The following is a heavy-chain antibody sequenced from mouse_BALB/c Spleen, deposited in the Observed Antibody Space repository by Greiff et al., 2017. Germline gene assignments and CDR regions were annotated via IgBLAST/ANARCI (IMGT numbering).Heavy chain of an antibody. D-gene: IGHD2-4*01. Sequence: EVQRVESGGGLVKPGGSLKLSCAASGFAFSSYDMSWVRQTPEKSLEWVAYISSGGGSTYYPDTVKGRFTISRDNAKNTLYLQMSSLKSEDTAMYYCARLGLRNYAMDYWGQGTSVTVSS. CDR1: GFAFSSYD. V-gene: IGHV5-12-1*01. J-gene: IGHJ4*01. CDR3: ARLGLRNYAMDY. CDR2: ISSGGGST.